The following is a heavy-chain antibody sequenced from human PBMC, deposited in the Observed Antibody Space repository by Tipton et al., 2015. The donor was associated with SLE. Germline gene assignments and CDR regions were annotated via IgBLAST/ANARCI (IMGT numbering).Heavy chain of an antibody. Sequence: TLSLTCAVYGGSFSGYYWSWIRQPPGKGLEWIGEINHSGSTNYNPSLKSRVTISVDRSKNQFSLKLSSVTAADTAVYYCARDKGTVVVLHAFDIWGQGTMVTVSS. CDR2: INHSGST. V-gene: IGHV4-34*01. CDR3: ARDKGTVVVLHAFDI. D-gene: IGHD3-22*01. J-gene: IGHJ3*02. CDR1: GGSFSGYY.